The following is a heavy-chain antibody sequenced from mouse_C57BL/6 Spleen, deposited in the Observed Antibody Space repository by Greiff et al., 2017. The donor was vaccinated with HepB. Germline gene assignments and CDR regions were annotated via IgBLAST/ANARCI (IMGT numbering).Heavy chain of an antibody. CDR3: AMDHYGRSYFDY. CDR2: ISSGSSTI. J-gene: IGHJ2*01. D-gene: IGHD1-1*01. V-gene: IGHV5-17*01. Sequence: EVKLMESGGGLVKPGGSLKLSCAASGFTFSDYGMHWVRQAPEKGLEWVAYISSGSSTIYYADTVKGRFTISRDNAKNTLFLQMTSLRSEDTAMYYCAMDHYGRSYFDYWGQGTTLTVSS. CDR1: GFTFSDYG.